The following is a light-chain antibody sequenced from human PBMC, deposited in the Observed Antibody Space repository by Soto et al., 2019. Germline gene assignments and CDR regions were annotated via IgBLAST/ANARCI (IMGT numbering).Light chain of an antibody. V-gene: IGKV1-27*01. CDR3: QKYNSALALT. CDR2: AAS. Sequence: DIQMTQSPSSLSASVGDRVTITCRASQGISNYLAWYQQKPGKVPKLLIYAASTLQSGVPSRFSGSGSGTEFTLTISSLQPEDVATYYCQKYNSALALTFGGGTKVEIK. CDR1: QGISNY. J-gene: IGKJ4*01.